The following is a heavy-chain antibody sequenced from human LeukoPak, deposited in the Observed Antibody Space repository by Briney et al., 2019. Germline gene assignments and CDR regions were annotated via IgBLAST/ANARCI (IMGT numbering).Heavy chain of an antibody. CDR1: GFTFSSYA. CDR2: ISGSGDNT. J-gene: IGHJ4*02. CDR3: AKGYSGGYYSGNDY. Sequence: GGSLRLSCAASGFTFSSYAMSWVRQAPGKGQEWVSVISGSGDNTDYADSVKGRFTISRDNSKNTLYLQMNSLRAEDTAVYFCAKGYSGGYYSGNDYWGQGTLVSASS. D-gene: IGHD3-22*01. V-gene: IGHV3-23*01.